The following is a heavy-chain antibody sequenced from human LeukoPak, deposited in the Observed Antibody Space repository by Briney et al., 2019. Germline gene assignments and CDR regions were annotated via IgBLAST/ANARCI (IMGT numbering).Heavy chain of an antibody. CDR1: GDSISNFY. J-gene: IGHJ4*02. D-gene: IGHD6-13*01. V-gene: IGHV4-4*07. CDR2: IYTSGST. CDR3: ARDVVAAPGTWDY. Sequence: PSETPSLTCTVSGDSISNFYWSWIRQPAGKGLEWIGRIYTSGSTNYNPSLKSRVTMSVDTSKNQFSLKLSSVTAADTAVYYCARDVVAAPGTWDYWGQGTLVTVSS.